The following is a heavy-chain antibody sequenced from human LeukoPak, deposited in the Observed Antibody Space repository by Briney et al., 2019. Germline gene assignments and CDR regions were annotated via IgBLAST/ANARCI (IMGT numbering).Heavy chain of an antibody. V-gene: IGHV1-46*01. D-gene: IGHD2-15*01. CDR1: GYTFTSYY. CDR2: INPSGGST. CDR3: ARVLRYCSGGNCYSGGLGYMDV. J-gene: IGHJ6*03. Sequence: ASVKVPCKPSGYTFTSYYMHWVRQAPGQGLEWMGIINPSGGSTSYAQKFQGRVTMTRDMSTSTVYMELSRLRSEETAVYYCARVLRYCSGGNCYSGGLGYMDVWGKGTTVTISS.